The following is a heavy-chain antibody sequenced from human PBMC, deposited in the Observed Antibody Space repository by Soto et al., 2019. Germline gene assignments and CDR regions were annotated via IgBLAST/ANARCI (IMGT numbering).Heavy chain of an antibody. CDR1: GYTFSSYD. D-gene: IGHD3-10*01. Sequence: ASVKVSCKASGYTFSSYDINWVQQATGQGLEWMGWMNPNSGNTGYAQKFQGGVTMTSNTSISTAYMELSSLRSEETAVYYCARVLLWFGEHHYYYYGMDVWGQGTTVTVSS. CDR2: MNPNSGNT. J-gene: IGHJ6*02. CDR3: ARVLLWFGEHHYYYYGMDV. V-gene: IGHV1-8*01.